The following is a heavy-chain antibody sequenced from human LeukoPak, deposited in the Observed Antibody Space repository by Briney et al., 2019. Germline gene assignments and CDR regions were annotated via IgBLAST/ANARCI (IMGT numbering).Heavy chain of an antibody. CDR3: AKSRTGWYVFDY. D-gene: IGHD6-19*01. J-gene: IGHJ4*02. CDR2: ISGSGGGT. V-gene: IGHV3-23*01. CDR1: GYTFSSYA. Sequence: TGGSLRFSCAASGYTFSSYAMSWVRQAPGKGLEWVSAISGSGGGTNYADSVKGRFTISRDNSKNMLYLQMNSLRAEDTAVYYCAKSRTGWYVFDYWGQGTLVTVSS.